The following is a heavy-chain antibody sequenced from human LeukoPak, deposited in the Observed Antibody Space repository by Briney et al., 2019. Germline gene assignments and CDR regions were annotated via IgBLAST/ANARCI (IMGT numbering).Heavy chain of an antibody. CDR1: GFTFDDYA. V-gene: IGHV3-9*03. CDR2: ISWNSGSI. CDR3: AKGSYPGIAVAGTDY. J-gene: IGHJ4*02. Sequence: GGSLRLSCAASGFTFDDYAMHWVRQAPGKGLDWVSGISWNSGSIGYADSVKGRFAISRDNAKNSLYLQMNSLRAEDMALYYCAKGSYPGIAVAGTDYWGQGTLVTVSS. D-gene: IGHD6-19*01.